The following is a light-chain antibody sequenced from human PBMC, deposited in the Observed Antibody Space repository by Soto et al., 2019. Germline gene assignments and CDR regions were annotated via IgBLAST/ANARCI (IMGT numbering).Light chain of an antibody. Sequence: QSVLPQPPSASGSPGQSVTISCTGTSSDVGGYPYVSWYQQHPGKAPKLMTYEVSKRPSGVPGRFPGSKSGNTASLTVSGLQAEDEADYYCSSHAGSNNYVFGTGTKVTVL. CDR2: EVS. J-gene: IGLJ1*01. CDR1: SSDVGGYPY. V-gene: IGLV2-8*01. CDR3: SSHAGSNNYV.